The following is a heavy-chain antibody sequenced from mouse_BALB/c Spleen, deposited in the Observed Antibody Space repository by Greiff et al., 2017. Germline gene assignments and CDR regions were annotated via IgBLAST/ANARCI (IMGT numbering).Heavy chain of an antibody. CDR2: ISSGGSYT. D-gene: IGHD3-2*02. CDR3: ARQRLPDY. Sequence: DVMLVESGGDLMKPGGSLKLSCAASGFTFSSYGMSWVRQTPDKRLEWVATISSGGSYTYYPDSVKGRFTISRDNAKNTLYLQMSSLKSEDTAMYYCARQRLPDYWGQGTTLTVSS. J-gene: IGHJ2*01. V-gene: IGHV5-6*02. CDR1: GFTFSSYG.